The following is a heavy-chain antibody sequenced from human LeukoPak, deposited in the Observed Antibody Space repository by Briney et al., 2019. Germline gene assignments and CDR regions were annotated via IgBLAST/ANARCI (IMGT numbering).Heavy chain of an antibody. CDR1: RPRVSINSAA. V-gene: IGHV6-1*01. CDR2: TYYRYKWYN. D-gene: IGHD6-13*01. J-gene: IGHJ4*02. CDR3: ARENIAAAGNSFDY. Sequence: SQSLSPTCPLDRPRVSINSAACDWLRQSPSRGLEGLGRTYYRYKWYNDYAVSVKSRITINPDTSKNQLSLQLNSVTPEDTAVYYCARENIAAAGNSFDYWGQRTLVTVSS.